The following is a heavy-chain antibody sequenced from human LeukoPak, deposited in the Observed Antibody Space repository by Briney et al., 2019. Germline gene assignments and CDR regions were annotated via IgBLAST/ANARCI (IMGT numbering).Heavy chain of an antibody. D-gene: IGHD6-13*01. Sequence: ASVKVSCKASGYSFTSNYIHWVRQAPGQGLEWMGMIYPRDGSTSYAQKFQGRVTVTRDTSTSTVHMELSGLRSEDTAVYYCARAIYIAAPFDYWGQGTLVTVSS. J-gene: IGHJ4*02. V-gene: IGHV1-46*01. CDR2: IYPRDGST. CDR3: ARAIYIAAPFDY. CDR1: GYSFTSNY.